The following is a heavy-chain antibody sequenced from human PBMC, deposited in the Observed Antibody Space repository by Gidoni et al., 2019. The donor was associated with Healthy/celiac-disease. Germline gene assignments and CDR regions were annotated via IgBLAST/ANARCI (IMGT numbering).Heavy chain of an antibody. CDR2: IRSKAYGGTT. D-gene: IGHD3-16*02. Sequence: EVQLVESGGGWVKPGRSLRLSCTASGFTFGDYAMRWFRQAPGKGLEWVGFIRSKAYGGTTEYAASVKGRFTISRDDSKSIAYLQMNSMKTEDTAVYYCTRGGSGITFGGVIVIDYWGQGTLVTVSS. CDR3: TRGGSGITFGGVIVIDY. V-gene: IGHV3-49*05. CDR1: GFTFGDYA. J-gene: IGHJ4*02.